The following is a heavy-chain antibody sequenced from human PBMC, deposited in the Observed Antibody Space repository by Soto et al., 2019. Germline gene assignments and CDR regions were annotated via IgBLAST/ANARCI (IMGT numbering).Heavy chain of an antibody. D-gene: IGHD3-9*01. CDR3: ARHNDFLTGYPPYYYYMDV. CDR2: IYYSGST. V-gene: IGHV4-59*08. J-gene: IGHJ6*03. CDR1: GGSISSYY. Sequence: QVQLQESGPGLVKPSETLSLTCTVSGGSISSYYWSWIRQPPGKGLEWIGYIYYSGSTNCNPSLQSRVTISVATSKNQFSLKLSSVTAADTAVYYCARHNDFLTGYPPYYYYMDVWGKGTTVTVSS.